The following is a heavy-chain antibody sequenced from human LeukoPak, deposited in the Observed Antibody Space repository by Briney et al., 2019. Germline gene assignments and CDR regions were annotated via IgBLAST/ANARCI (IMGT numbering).Heavy chain of an antibody. CDR2: VNDSGSI. V-gene: IGHV4-34*01. CDR1: GGSFSGYY. J-gene: IGHJ6*03. Sequence: SETLSLTCAVSGGSFSGYYWSWNRQPPGKGLELIGEVNDSGSINYNPSLRSRVTISVDVSKTRFSLKLSSVTAADTAVYYCARQLFWSGYYTGVWANGTTVTVSS. CDR3: ARQLFWSGYYTGV. D-gene: IGHD3-3*01.